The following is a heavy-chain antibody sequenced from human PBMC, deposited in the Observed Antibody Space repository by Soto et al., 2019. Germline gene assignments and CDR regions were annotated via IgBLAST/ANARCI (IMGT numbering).Heavy chain of an antibody. CDR3: VVDAFGDFDS. V-gene: IGHV3-64*02. D-gene: IGHD3-10*01. CDR1: GFTFSYYN. J-gene: IGHJ4*02. Sequence: GFTFSYYNMLWVRQAPGKGLEFVSRISTDGGGTSYADSVRGRFTISRDNSKNTLSLQMDSLRAEDMAVYYCVVDAFGDFDSWGQGTLVTVSS. CDR2: ISTDGGGT.